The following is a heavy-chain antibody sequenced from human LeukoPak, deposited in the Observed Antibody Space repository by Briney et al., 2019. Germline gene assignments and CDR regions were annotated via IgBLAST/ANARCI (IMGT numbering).Heavy chain of an antibody. V-gene: IGHV3-7*01. Sequence: PGGSLRLSCAASGFTFSSHWKSWVRQAPGKGLEWVARTKEDGSEKYYVDSVKGRFTISRDNAKNSLHLEMNSLRAEDTAVYYCSRDFQGYWGQGTLVTVSS. CDR2: TKEDGSEK. CDR1: GFTFSSHW. J-gene: IGHJ4*02. CDR3: SRDFQGY.